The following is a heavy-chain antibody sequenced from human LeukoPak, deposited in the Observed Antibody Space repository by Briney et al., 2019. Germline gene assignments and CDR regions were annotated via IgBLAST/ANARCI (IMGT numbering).Heavy chain of an antibody. J-gene: IGHJ4*02. CDR3: AKDLFSRWDFWSTFDY. CDR2: IRYDGSNK. Sequence: GGSLRLSCAASGFTFSSYGMHWVRQAPGKGLEWVAFIRYDGSNKYYADSVKGRFTISRGNSKNTLYLQMNSLRAEDTAVYYCAKDLFSRWDFWSTFDYWGQGTLVTVSS. CDR1: GFTFSSYG. V-gene: IGHV3-30*02. D-gene: IGHD3-3*01.